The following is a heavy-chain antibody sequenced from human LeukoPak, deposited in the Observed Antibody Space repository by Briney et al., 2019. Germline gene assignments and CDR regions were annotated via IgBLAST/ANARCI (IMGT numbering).Heavy chain of an antibody. J-gene: IGHJ5*02. CDR1: GFTFSDYY. Sequence: MAGGSLRLSCAASGFTFSDYYMSWIRQAPGKGLEWVSYISSSGSTIYYADSVKGRFTISRDNAKNSLYLQMNSLRAEDTAVYYCAREAAYYDSSGYLNWFDPWGQGTLVTVSS. CDR2: ISSSGSTI. V-gene: IGHV3-11*01. CDR3: AREAAYYDSSGYLNWFDP. D-gene: IGHD3-22*01.